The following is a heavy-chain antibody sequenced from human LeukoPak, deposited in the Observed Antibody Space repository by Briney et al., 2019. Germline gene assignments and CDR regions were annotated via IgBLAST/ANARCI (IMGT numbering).Heavy chain of an antibody. D-gene: IGHD3-10*01. CDR3: ASIGNGTYYYGSGNQYYYYGMDV. V-gene: IGHV1-2*02. CDR1: GYTFTGCY. J-gene: IGHJ6*02. Sequence: GASVKVSRKASGYTFTGCYMHWVRQAPGQGLEWMGWINPNSGGTNYEQKFQGRVTMTRDTSISTAYMELSRLRSDDTAVYYCASIGNGTYYYGSGNQYYYYGMDVWGQGTTVTVSS. CDR2: INPNSGGT.